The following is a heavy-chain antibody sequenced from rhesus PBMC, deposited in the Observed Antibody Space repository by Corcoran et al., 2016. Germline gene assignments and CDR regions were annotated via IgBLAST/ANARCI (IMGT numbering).Heavy chain of an antibody. V-gene: IGHV4-122*02. CDR2: ITYSGSP. CDR3: ARDVHAGYFDY. Sequence: QVQLQESGPGLVKPSETLSLTCAVSGYSISSGSYWSWIRQPPGKGLEWIGYITYSGSPSYIPPLKSRVTISRDTSKNQFSLKLSSVTAADTAVYYCARDVHAGYFDYWGQGVLVTVSS. CDR1: GYSISSGSY. J-gene: IGHJ4*01.